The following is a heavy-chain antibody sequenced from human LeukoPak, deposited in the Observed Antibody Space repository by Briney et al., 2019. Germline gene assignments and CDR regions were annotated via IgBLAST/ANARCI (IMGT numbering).Heavy chain of an antibody. CDR1: GFTFSTYS. V-gene: IGHV3-21*01. Sequence: GGSLRLSCAASGFTFSTYSMNWARQAPGKGLEWVSSISDSSSYMYYADSVKGRFTISRDNAKNSLYLQMNSLRAEDTAVYYCARETGPFDYWGQGALVTVSS. D-gene: IGHD3-9*01. J-gene: IGHJ4*02. CDR2: ISDSSSYM. CDR3: ARETGPFDY.